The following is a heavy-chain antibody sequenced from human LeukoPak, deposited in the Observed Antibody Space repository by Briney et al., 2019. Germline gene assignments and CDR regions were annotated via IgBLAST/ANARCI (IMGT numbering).Heavy chain of an antibody. CDR2: ISSNGGST. J-gene: IGHJ4*02. CDR1: GFTFSSYA. V-gene: IGHV3-64*01. Sequence: GGSLRLSCAASGFTFSSYAMHWVRQAPGKGLEYVSAISSNGGSTYYANSVKGRFTISRDNSKNTLYLQMGSLRAEDMAVYYCARSTDYYGSGSSLLDYWGQGTLVTVSS. D-gene: IGHD3-10*01. CDR3: ARSTDYYGSGSSLLDY.